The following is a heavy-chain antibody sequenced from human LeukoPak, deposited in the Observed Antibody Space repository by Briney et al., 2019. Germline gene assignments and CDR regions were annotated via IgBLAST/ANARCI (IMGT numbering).Heavy chain of an antibody. Sequence: PGGSLRLSCAASGFTFTDYAMSWVRQAPGKGLEWVSAISGSGGSTYYADFVKGRFSISRDNSKNTLFLQMNSLTAEDTAVYYCARVRGPTISVAGRCFDYWGQGSLVTVSS. D-gene: IGHD6-19*01. J-gene: IGHJ4*02. V-gene: IGHV3-23*01. CDR2: ISGSGGST. CDR1: GFTFTDYA. CDR3: ARVRGPTISVAGRCFDY.